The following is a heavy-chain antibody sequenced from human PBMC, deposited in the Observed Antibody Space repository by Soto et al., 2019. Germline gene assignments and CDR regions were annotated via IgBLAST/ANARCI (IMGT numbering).Heavy chain of an antibody. CDR1: GFTFSSYG. D-gene: IGHD3-16*01. CDR2: ISYDGSNK. J-gene: IGHJ6*02. Sequence: PVGSLRLSCAASGFTFSSYGMHWVRQAPGNGLEWVAVISYDGSNKYYADSVKGRFTISRDNAKNSLYLQMNSLRAEDTAVYYCAREASTIGVYYYYYGMDVWGQGTTVTVSS. CDR3: AREASTIGVYYYYYGMDV. V-gene: IGHV3-30*12.